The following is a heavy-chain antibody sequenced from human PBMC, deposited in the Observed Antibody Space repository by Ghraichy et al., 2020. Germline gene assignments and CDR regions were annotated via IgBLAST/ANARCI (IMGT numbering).Heavy chain of an antibody. V-gene: IGHV4-34*01. J-gene: IGHJ6*03. Sequence: SETLSLTCAVYGGSFSGYYWSWIRQPPGKGLEWIGEINHSGSTNYNPSLKSRVTISVDTSKNQFSLKLSSVTAADTAVYYFARGRLNYYMDVWGKGTTVTVSS. CDR2: INHSGST. D-gene: IGHD2-21*02. CDR3: ARGRLNYYMDV. CDR1: GGSFSGYY.